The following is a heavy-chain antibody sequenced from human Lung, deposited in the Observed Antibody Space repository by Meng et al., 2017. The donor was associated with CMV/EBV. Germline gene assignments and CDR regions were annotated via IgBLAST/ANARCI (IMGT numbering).Heavy chain of an antibody. CDR1: CYTFTNYG. V-gene: IGHV1-18*01. Sequence: QVTLVQSGAEVKKPGASVKVSCKDSCYTFTNYGITWVRQAPGQGLEWMGWISAYNGNTNYAQTLQGRLTMTTDTSTSTAYMELRSLRSDDTAVYYCARVEVGITSGDYWGQGTLVTVSS. D-gene: IGHD1-26*01. CDR3: ARVEVGITSGDY. J-gene: IGHJ4*02. CDR2: ISAYNGNT.